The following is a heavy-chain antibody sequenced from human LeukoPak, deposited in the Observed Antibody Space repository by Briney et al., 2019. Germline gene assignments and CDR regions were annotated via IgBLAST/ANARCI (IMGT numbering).Heavy chain of an antibody. Sequence: GGSLRLSRAASGFTFSSYWMHWVRQAPGKELVWVSRINTDGSSTSYADSVKGRFTISRDNAKNTLYLQMNSLRAEDTAVYYCATAEYYYDSSGYDLDYWGQGTLVTVSS. V-gene: IGHV3-74*01. D-gene: IGHD3-22*01. CDR2: INTDGSST. CDR3: ATAEYYYDSSGYDLDY. CDR1: GFTFSSYW. J-gene: IGHJ4*02.